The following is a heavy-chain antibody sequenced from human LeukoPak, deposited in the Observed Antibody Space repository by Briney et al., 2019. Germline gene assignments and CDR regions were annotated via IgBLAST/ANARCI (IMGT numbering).Heavy chain of an antibody. J-gene: IGHJ4*02. Sequence: GASVKVSCKASGYTFTSYDINWVRQATGQGLEWMGWMNPNSGNTGYAQKFQGRVTMTRNTPISTAYMELSSLRPEDTAVYYCARGPRYYDFWSGYYNDYWGQGTLVTVSS. CDR1: GYTFTSYD. CDR2: MNPNSGNT. V-gene: IGHV1-8*01. D-gene: IGHD3-3*01. CDR3: ARGPRYYDFWSGYYNDY.